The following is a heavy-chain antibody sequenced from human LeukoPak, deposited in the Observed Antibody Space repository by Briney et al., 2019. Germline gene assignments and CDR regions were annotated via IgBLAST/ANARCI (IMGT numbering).Heavy chain of an antibody. V-gene: IGHV3-23*01. CDR1: GITLRSYA. Sequence: PGGSLRLSCAASGITLRSYAMHWVRQAPGKGLEWVYAITGSGGSTYYADSVRGRVTISRDNSENTLYLQMNSLRAEDTALYYCTKVFAAAGTHPNWFDPWGQGTLVTVSS. J-gene: IGHJ5*02. D-gene: IGHD6-13*01. CDR2: ITGSGGST. CDR3: TKVFAAAGTHPNWFDP.